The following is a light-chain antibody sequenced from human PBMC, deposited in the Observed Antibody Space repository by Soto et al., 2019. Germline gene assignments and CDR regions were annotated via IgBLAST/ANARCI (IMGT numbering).Light chain of an antibody. CDR2: YSS. CDR3: QQYARSSWT. V-gene: IGKV3-20*01. CDR1: QRVSLIY. Sequence: DIVLTQSPDTLSLSPGERVTLACSASQRVSLIYLVWYQQKPGQAPRLLIYYSSTRASGVPDRFDGGGSGTDFTLTITSLEPEDSAVYYCQQYARSSWTFGQGTKLELK. J-gene: IGKJ1*01.